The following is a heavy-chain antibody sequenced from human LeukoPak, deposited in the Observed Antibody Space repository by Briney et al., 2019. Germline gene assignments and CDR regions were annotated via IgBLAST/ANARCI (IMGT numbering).Heavy chain of an antibody. CDR3: AKDFFASTMVRGVIPYYFDY. V-gene: IGHV3-48*01. J-gene: IGHJ4*02. CDR1: GFAFSSYA. D-gene: IGHD3-10*01. CDR2: IGSNFETI. Sequence: GGSLRLSCVASGFAFSSYAMNWVRQAPGKGLEWVSYIGSNFETIYADSVKGRFTISRDNAKNSLSLQMNSLSADDTAVYYCAKDFFASTMVRGVIPYYFDYWGQGTLVTVSS.